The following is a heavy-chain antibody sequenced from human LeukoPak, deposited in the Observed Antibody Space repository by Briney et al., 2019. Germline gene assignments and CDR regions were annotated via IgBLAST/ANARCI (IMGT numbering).Heavy chain of an antibody. J-gene: IGHJ5*02. CDR2: NSPDGSST. CDR1: RFTFSSYW. V-gene: IGHV3-74*01. CDR3: ARDLYYDFWLDP. D-gene: IGHD3-3*01. Sequence: GGSLRLSCAASRFTFSSYWMHWVRQAPGKGLVWVSRNSPDGSSTSYADSVKGRFTISRDNAKNTLNLQMNSLRTEDTAVYYCARDLYYDFWLDPWGQGTLVTVSS.